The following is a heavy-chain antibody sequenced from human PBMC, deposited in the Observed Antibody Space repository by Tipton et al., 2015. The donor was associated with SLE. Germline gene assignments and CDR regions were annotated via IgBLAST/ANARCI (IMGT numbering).Heavy chain of an antibody. CDR2: IYDSGSP. Sequence: TLSLTCTVSGGSISSYFWSWIRQPPGKGLEWIGNIYDSGSPNYNPSLKSRVTISVDTSKNQFSLSLNSVTAADTAVYYCARLSDSYGFFFDYWGRGTLVTVSS. V-gene: IGHV4-59*08. J-gene: IGHJ4*02. CDR1: GGSISSYF. D-gene: IGHD5-18*01. CDR3: ARLSDSYGFFFDY.